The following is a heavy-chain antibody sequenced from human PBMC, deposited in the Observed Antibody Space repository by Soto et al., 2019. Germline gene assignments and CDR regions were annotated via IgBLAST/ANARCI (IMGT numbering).Heavy chain of an antibody. CDR1: GFTFSSYA. V-gene: IGHV3-23*01. Sequence: PGGSLRLSCAASGFTFSSYAMSWVRQAPGKGLEWVSAISGSGGSTYYADSVKGRFTISRDNSKNTLYLQMNSLRAEDTAVYYCANPPPRYYDFWSGYYQIPFDYWGQGTLVTVSS. CDR3: ANPPPRYYDFWSGYYQIPFDY. J-gene: IGHJ4*02. CDR2: ISGSGGST. D-gene: IGHD3-3*01.